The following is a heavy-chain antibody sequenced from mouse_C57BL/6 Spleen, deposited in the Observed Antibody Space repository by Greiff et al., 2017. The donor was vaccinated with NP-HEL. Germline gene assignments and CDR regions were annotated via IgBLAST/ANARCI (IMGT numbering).Heavy chain of an antibody. D-gene: IGHD2-5*01. CDR3: AREDYSNYYFDY. V-gene: IGHV1-55*01. CDR1: GYTFTSYW. Sequence: QVQLKQPGAELVKPGASVKMSCKASGYTFTSYWITWVKQRPGQGLGWIGDIYPGSGSTNYNEKFKSKATLTVDTSSSTAYMQLSSLTSEDSAVYYCAREDYSNYYFDYWGQGTTLTVSS. J-gene: IGHJ2*01. CDR2: IYPGSGST.